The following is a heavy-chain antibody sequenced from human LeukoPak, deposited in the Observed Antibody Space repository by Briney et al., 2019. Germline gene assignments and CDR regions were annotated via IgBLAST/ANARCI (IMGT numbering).Heavy chain of an antibody. V-gene: IGHV3-30-3*01. J-gene: IGHJ6*02. D-gene: IGHD3-10*01. CDR1: GFTFSSYA. CDR3: AAGSLYYYGMDV. CDR2: ISYDGSNK. Sequence: PGGSLRLSCAASGFTFSSYAMHWVRQAPGKGLEWVAVISYDGSNKYYADSVKGRFTISRDNAKNSLYLQMNSLRDEDTAVYYCAAGSLYYYGMDVWGQGTTVTVSS.